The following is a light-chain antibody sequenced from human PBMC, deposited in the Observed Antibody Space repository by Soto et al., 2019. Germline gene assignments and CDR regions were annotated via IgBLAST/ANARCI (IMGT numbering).Light chain of an antibody. CDR1: SSNIGAGYD. CDR3: QSYDSSLIALYV. Sequence: QSVLTQPPSVSGAPGQRVTISCTGSSSNIGAGYDVHWYQQLPGTAPKLLIYGNSNRPSGVPDRFSGSKSGTSASLAITGLQAEDEADYYCQSYDSSLIALYVFGTATKVTVL. V-gene: IGLV1-40*01. CDR2: GNS. J-gene: IGLJ1*01.